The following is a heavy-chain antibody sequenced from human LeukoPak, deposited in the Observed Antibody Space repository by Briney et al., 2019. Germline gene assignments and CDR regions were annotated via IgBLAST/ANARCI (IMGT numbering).Heavy chain of an antibody. CDR3: VRGGPMTTDFYYYYMDV. J-gene: IGHJ6*03. CDR2: ISAYNGNT. D-gene: IGHD4-11*01. V-gene: IGHV1-18*01. Sequence: ASVKVSCKASGYTFTSYGISWVRQAPGQGLEWMGWISAYNGNTNYAQKLQGRVTMTTDTSTSTAYMELRSLRSDDTAVYYCVRGGPMTTDFYYYYMDVWGKGTTVTVSS. CDR1: GYTFTSYG.